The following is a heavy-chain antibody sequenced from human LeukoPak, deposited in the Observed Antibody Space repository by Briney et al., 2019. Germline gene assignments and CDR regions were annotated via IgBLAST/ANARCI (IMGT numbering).Heavy chain of an antibody. CDR2: IWYDGSNK. Sequence: GGSLGLSCAASGFTFRNYVIHWVRQAPGKGLEWVAFIWYDGSNKYSADSVKGRFAISRDNSKNTLSLQMNNLRAEDTAVYYCAREAYGGNFPYYYYGMDVWGQGTTVTVSS. CDR3: AREAYGGNFPYYYYGMDV. CDR1: GFTFRNYV. D-gene: IGHD4-23*01. J-gene: IGHJ6*02. V-gene: IGHV3-33*08.